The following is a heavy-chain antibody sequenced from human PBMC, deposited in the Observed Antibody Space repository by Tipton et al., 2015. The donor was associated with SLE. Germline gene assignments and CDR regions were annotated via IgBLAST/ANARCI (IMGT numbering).Heavy chain of an antibody. J-gene: IGHJ5*02. D-gene: IGHD3-16*01. CDR3: TREPRGRGRFAP. Sequence: TLSLTCTVSGDSFSSYFWTWVRQPPGKGLEWIGYFYYGGTTNYNPSLKSRVTISLDTTKNQFSLKLSSVTAADTAVYYCTREPRGRGRFAPWGQGILVTVSS. V-gene: IGHV4-59*01. CDR2: FYYGGTT. CDR1: GDSFSSYF.